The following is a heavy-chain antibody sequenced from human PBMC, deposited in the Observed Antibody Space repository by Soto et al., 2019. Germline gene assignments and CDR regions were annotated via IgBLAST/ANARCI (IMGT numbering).Heavy chain of an antibody. J-gene: IGHJ4*02. CDR3: ASEAQYGDYETFDY. CDR2: IWYDGSNK. V-gene: IGHV3-33*01. Sequence: GGSLRLSCAASGFTFSSYGMHWVRQAPGKGLEWVAVIWYDGSNKYYADSVKGRFTISRDNSKNTLYLQMNSLRAEDTAVYYCASEAQYGDYETFDYWGQGTLVTVSS. CDR1: GFTFSSYG. D-gene: IGHD4-17*01.